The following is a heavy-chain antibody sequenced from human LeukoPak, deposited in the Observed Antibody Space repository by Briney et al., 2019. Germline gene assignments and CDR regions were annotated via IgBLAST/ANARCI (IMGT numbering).Heavy chain of an antibody. CDR3: ARWEDDSSGYFHHYAFDI. V-gene: IGHV1-69*13. Sequence: GASVKVSCKASGGTFSSYAISWVRQAPGQGLEWMGGIIPIFGTANYAQKFQGRVTITADESTSTAYMELRSLRSEDTAVYYCARWEDDSSGYFHHYAFDIWGQGTMVTVSS. D-gene: IGHD3-22*01. J-gene: IGHJ3*02. CDR2: IIPIFGTA. CDR1: GGTFSSYA.